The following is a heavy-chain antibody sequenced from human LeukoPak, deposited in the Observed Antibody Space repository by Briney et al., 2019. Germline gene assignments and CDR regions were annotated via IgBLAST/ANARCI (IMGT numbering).Heavy chain of an antibody. CDR3: ARPGSGWSYYFDY. V-gene: IGHV4-34*01. Sequence: SETLSLTCAVYGGSFSGYYWSWIRQPPGKGLEWIGEINHGGSTNYNPSLKSRVTISVDTSKNQFSLKLSSVTAADTAVYYCARPGSGWSYYFDYWGQGTLVTVSS. D-gene: IGHD6-19*01. CDR1: GGSFSGYY. CDR2: INHGGST. J-gene: IGHJ4*02.